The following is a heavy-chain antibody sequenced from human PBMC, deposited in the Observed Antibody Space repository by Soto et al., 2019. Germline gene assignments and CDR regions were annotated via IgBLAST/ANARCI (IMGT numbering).Heavy chain of an antibody. CDR1: GGSISSSNW. V-gene: IGHV4-4*02. CDR2: IYHSGST. CDR3: ARVLVWNDGPGMDV. J-gene: IGHJ6*02. D-gene: IGHD1-1*01. Sequence: PSETLSLTCAVSGGSISSSNWWSWVRQPPGKGLEWIGEIYHSGSTNYNPSLKSRVTISVDKSKNQFSLKLSSVTAADTAVYYCARVLVWNDGPGMDVWGQGTTVTVSS.